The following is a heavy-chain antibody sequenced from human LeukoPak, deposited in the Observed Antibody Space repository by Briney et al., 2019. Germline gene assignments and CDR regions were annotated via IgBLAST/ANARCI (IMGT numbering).Heavy chain of an antibody. V-gene: IGHV4-39*01. Sequence: PSETLSLTCTVSSCSISRSYYYWGWIRQPPGKGLEWVGSVYYSGNTFYSPSLKSRVHISVDTSKNHFSLRLISVPAADTAVYYCARHEHKAVAGDTWGQGTLVTVSS. D-gene: IGHD6-19*01. J-gene: IGHJ5*02. CDR2: VYYSGNT. CDR3: ARHEHKAVAGDT. CDR1: SCSISRSYYY.